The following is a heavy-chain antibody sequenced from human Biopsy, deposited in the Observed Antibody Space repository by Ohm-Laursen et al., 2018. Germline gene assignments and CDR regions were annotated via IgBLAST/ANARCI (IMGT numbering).Heavy chain of an antibody. CDR2: IYNTETT. CDR3: ARHAPSYSGSYWRYFDL. Sequence: TPSLTCTVSGGSISSSTTYYWAWLRQPPGKGLEWIGSIYNTETTFYNPSLKSRVTISVDTSTNQFSLRLTSGTAADTAVYYCARHAPSYSGSYWRYFDLWGRGTLVTVSS. CDR1: GGSISSSTTYY. D-gene: IGHD1-26*01. V-gene: IGHV4-39*01. J-gene: IGHJ2*01.